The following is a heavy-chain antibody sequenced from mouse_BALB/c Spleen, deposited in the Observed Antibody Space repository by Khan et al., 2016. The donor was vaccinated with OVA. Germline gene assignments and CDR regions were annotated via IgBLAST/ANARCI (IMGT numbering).Heavy chain of an antibody. V-gene: IGHV1-18*01. CDR3: AIYHGYFDV. D-gene: IGHD1-1*01. J-gene: IGHJ1*01. Sequence: VQLKESGPDLVKPAASVKISCKASGYSFTGYYIHWVKQSHGKSLQWIGRVNPNNGGTNSNQKFKGKAIFTVDKSSNTAYMELRSLTSEDSAVYSCAIYHGYFDVWGAGTTVTVSA. CDR2: VNPNNGGT. CDR1: GYSFTGYY.